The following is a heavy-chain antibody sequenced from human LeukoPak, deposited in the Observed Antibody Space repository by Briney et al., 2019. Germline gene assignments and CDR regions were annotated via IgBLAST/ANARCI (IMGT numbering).Heavy chain of an antibody. J-gene: IGHJ4*02. CDR1: GGTFSSYA. V-gene: IGHV1-69*04. D-gene: IGHD3-10*01. Sequence: SVNASGKASGGTFSSYAISWVRQAPGQGLEWMGRIIPILGIANYAQKFQGRVTITADKSTSTAYMGLSSLRSEDTAVYYCASARITMVRGVITDPFDYWGQGTLVTVSS. CDR2: IIPILGIA. CDR3: ASARITMVRGVITDPFDY.